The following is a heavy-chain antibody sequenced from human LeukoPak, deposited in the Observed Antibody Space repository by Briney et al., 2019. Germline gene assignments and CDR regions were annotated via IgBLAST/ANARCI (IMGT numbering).Heavy chain of an antibody. CDR3: AREAEVARTFDY. Sequence: TGGSLRLSSAASGFTFSSYEMNWVRQAPGEGLEWGSYISSSGSTIYYADSVKGRFTISRDNAKNSLYLQMNSLRAEDTAVYYCAREAEVARTFDYWGQGTLVTVSS. CDR1: GFTFSSYE. D-gene: IGHD6-19*01. CDR2: ISSSGSTI. J-gene: IGHJ4*02. V-gene: IGHV3-48*03.